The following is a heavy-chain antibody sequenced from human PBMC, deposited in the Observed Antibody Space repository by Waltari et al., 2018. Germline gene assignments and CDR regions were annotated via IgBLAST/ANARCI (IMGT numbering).Heavy chain of an antibody. CDR3: ARRNLGYAFDI. J-gene: IGHJ3*02. V-gene: IGHV1-69*12. Sequence: QVQLVQSGAEVKKPGSSVKVSCKASGGAFGTYAITWLRQAPGPGLGWVGGISPIDDNPNFAQKFQGRVTFTADESTTTAYMELTSLKSEDTAIYDCARRNLGYAFDIWGQGTLVTVSS. CDR1: GGAFGTYA. CDR2: ISPIDDNP. D-gene: IGHD1-26*01.